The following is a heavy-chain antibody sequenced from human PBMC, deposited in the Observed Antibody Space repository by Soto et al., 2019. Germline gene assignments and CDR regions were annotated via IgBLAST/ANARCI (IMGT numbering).Heavy chain of an antibody. CDR2: IYYSGST. Sequence: QVQLQESGPGLVKPSETLSLTCTVSGGSISSYYWSWIRQPPGKGLEWIGYIYYSGSTNYNPSLKGRVTLSVDTSKNQCSLKLSSVTAADTAVYSCARFNWYFDLWGRGTLVTVSS. CDR1: GGSISSYY. V-gene: IGHV4-59*08. J-gene: IGHJ2*01. CDR3: ARFNWYFDL.